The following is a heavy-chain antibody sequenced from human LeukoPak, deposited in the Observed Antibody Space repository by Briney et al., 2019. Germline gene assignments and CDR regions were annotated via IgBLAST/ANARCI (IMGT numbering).Heavy chain of an antibody. V-gene: IGHV4-59*12. CDR1: GGSISSYY. D-gene: IGHD3-10*01. CDR2: IYYSGST. Sequence: PSETLSLTCTVSGGSISSYYWSWIRQPPGKGLEWIGYIYYSGSTNYNPSLKSRVTISVDTSKNQFSLKLSSVTAADTAVYYCARDGDYYGSGRLDYWGQGILVTVSS. J-gene: IGHJ4*02. CDR3: ARDGDYYGSGRLDY.